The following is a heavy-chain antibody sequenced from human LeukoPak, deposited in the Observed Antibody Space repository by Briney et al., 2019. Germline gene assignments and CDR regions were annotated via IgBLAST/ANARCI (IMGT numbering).Heavy chain of an antibody. D-gene: IGHD4-23*01. J-gene: IGHJ4*02. V-gene: IGHV3-23*01. CDR3: ARARLDYGGNEDC. CDR1: GITFSSYG. CDR2: ISGSGGST. Sequence: GGSLRLSCAASGITFSSYGMSWVRQAPGKGLEWVSAISGSGGSTYYADSVKGRFTISRDNSKNTLYLQMNSLRAEDTAAYYCARARLDYGGNEDCWGQGTLVTVSS.